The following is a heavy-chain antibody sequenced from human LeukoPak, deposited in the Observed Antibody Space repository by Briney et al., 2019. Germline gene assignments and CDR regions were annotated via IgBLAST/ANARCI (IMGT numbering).Heavy chain of an antibody. CDR1: GGTFSSYA. Sequence: SVKVSCKASGGTFSSYAISWVRQAPGQGLEWMGGIIPIFGTANYAQKFQGRVTITADESTSTAYMELSSLRSEDTAVYYCARVLHRYYYYYMDIWGKGTTVTVSS. CDR2: IIPIFGTA. J-gene: IGHJ6*03. D-gene: IGHD1-14*01. V-gene: IGHV1-69*13. CDR3: ARVLHRYYYYYMDI.